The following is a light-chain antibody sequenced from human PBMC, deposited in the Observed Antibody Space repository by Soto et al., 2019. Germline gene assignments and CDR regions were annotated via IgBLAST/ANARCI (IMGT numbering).Light chain of an antibody. CDR2: DVS. J-gene: IGLJ2*01. V-gene: IGLV2-14*03. Sequence: QSALTQPASVSGSPGQSITISCTGTSSDVGGYNYVSWYQQHPGKAPKLMIYDVSNRPSGVSNRFSGSKSGNTASLTIYGLQAEDGADYYCISYTSSSTLVVFGGGTQLTVL. CDR3: ISYTSSSTLVV. CDR1: SSDVGGYNY.